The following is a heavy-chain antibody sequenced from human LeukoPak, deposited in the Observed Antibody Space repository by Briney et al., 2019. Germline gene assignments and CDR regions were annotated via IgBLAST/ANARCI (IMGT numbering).Heavy chain of an antibody. D-gene: IGHD4-23*01. CDR1: GFTFSGYY. CDR2: ISSNGGST. CDR3: ARGRATVVTRGRADAFDI. Sequence: GGSLRLSCAASGFTFSGYYMAWVRQAPGKGLEYVSAISSNGGSTYYANSVKGRFTISRDNSKNTLYLQMGSLRAEDMAVYYCARGRATVVTRGRADAFDIWGQGTMVTVSS. J-gene: IGHJ3*02. V-gene: IGHV3-64*01.